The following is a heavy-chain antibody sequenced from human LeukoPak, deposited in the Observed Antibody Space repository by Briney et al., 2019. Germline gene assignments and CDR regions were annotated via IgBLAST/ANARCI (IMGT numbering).Heavy chain of an antibody. Sequence: PGGAPRLSCAAPGFTFNTYVMSWGRHAPGKGVEWGSSISYSGGSTYYADSLKGPFTLSRDNSMNTLYMQMGRVRAEDTALYFFERHYSGGVFDIWGQGTMVTVSS. V-gene: IGHV3-23*01. CDR2: ISYSGGST. D-gene: IGHD2-21*01. CDR1: GFTFNTYV. CDR3: ERHYSGGVFDI. J-gene: IGHJ3*02.